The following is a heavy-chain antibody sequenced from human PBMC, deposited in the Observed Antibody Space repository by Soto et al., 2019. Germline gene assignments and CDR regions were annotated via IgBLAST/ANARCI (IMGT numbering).Heavy chain of an antibody. J-gene: IGHJ5*02. CDR3: GTGITMVRGAPENWFDP. CDR1: GYTLTELS. V-gene: IGHV1-24*01. CDR2: FDPEDGET. D-gene: IGHD3-10*01. Sequence: ASVKVSCKVSGYTLTELSMHWVRQAPGKGLEWMGGFDPEDGETIYAQKFQGRVTMTEDTSTDTAYMELSSLRSEDTAVYYCGTGITMVRGAPENWFDPWGQGTLVTVSS.